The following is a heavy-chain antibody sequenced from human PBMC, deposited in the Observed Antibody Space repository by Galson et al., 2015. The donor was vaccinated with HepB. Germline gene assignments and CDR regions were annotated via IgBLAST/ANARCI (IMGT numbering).Heavy chain of an antibody. Sequence: SVKVSCKASGYTFTSYDINWVRQATGQGLEWMGWMNPNSGNTGYAQKFQGRVTMTRNTSISTAYMELSSLRSEDTAVYYCARGDRITIFGVVYYYYMDVWGKGTTVTVSS. CDR3: ARGDRITIFGVVYYYYMDV. J-gene: IGHJ6*03. CDR1: GYTFTSYD. D-gene: IGHD3-3*01. V-gene: IGHV1-8*01. CDR2: MNPNSGNT.